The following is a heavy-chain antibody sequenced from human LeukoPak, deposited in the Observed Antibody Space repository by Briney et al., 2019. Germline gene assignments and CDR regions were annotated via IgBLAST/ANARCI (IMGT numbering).Heavy chain of an antibody. CDR3: ARTIVVVPAADSYFDY. CDR1: GFIVSKDY. V-gene: IGHV4-39*01. Sequence: GSLRLSCAASGFIVSKDYMNWVRQPPGKGLEWIESIYYSGSTYYNPSLESRVTISVDTSKNQFSLKLSSVTAADTAVYYCARTIVVVPAADSYFDYWGQGTLVTVSS. CDR2: IYYSGST. D-gene: IGHD2-2*01. J-gene: IGHJ4*02.